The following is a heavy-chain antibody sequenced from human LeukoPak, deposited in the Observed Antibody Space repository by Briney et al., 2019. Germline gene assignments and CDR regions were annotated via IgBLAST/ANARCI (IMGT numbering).Heavy chain of an antibody. CDR1: GFTFSNAW. V-gene: IGHV3-74*01. Sequence: GGSLRLSCAASGFTFSNAWMSWVRQAPGKGLVWVSRIKNDGSSTSYADSVKGRFTISRDNAKNTLYLQMNNLRAEDTAVYYCARRYGMDVWGQGTTVTVSS. CDR2: IKNDGSST. J-gene: IGHJ6*02. CDR3: ARRYGMDV.